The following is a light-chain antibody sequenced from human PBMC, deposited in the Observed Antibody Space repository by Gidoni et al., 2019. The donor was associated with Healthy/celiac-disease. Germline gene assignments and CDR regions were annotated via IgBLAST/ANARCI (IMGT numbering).Light chain of an antibody. Sequence: EIVLTQSPGARSWAPGARATLSSSASQSVSSNYLAGYQQKPGKAPRLLISGASSRATGIPVSFSGSGSWSDFTLTISILVPEDFAVYYCQHYGSSPRITFGQGTRLEIK. CDR3: QHYGSSPRIT. J-gene: IGKJ5*01. V-gene: IGKV3-20*01. CDR1: QSVSSNY. CDR2: GAS.